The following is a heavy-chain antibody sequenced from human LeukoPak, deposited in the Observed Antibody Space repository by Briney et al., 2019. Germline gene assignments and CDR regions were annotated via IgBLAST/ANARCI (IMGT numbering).Heavy chain of an antibody. Sequence: VASVKVSCKASGGTFSSYAISWVRQAPGQGLEWMGGIIPIFGTANYAQKFQGRVTVTTDESTSTAYMELSSLRSEDTAVYYCALYYYGSGSYSPFDYWGQGTLVTVSS. V-gene: IGHV1-69*05. CDR2: IIPIFGTA. J-gene: IGHJ4*02. CDR1: GGTFSSYA. D-gene: IGHD3-10*01. CDR3: ALYYYGSGSYSPFDY.